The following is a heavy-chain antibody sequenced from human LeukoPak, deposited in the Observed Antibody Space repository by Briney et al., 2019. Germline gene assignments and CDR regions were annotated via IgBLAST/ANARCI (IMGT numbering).Heavy chain of an antibody. Sequence: ASVKLSCKASGYTFTSYGISWVRQAPGQGLEWMGWISTYNGYANYAQKLQGRVTMTTETSKSTAYMELRSLRSDDTAVYYCARNSSGWYGYMDVWGKGTTVTVSS. CDR2: ISTYNGYA. D-gene: IGHD6-19*01. J-gene: IGHJ6*04. V-gene: IGHV1-18*01. CDR1: GYTFTSYG. CDR3: ARNSSGWYGYMDV.